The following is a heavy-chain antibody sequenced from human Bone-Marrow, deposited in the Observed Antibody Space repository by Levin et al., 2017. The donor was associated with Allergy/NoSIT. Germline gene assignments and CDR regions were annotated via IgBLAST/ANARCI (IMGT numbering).Heavy chain of an antibody. V-gene: IGHV4-39*01. D-gene: IGHD3-10*01. CDR2: FFYSGTT. J-gene: IGHJ5*02. Sequence: SETLSLTCTVSGPSSGFSFWGWIRQPPGKGLEWIGSFFYSGTTYYKSSLKGRVTIFGDTSKNQISLNLSSVTAADTAVYYCAGHMGFYGAGSLWFDPWGQGTLVTVSS. CDR1: GPSSGFSF. CDR3: AGHMGFYGAGSLWFDP.